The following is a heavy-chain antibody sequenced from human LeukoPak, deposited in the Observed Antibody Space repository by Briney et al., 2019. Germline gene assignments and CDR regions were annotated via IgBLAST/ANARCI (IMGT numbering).Heavy chain of an antibody. CDR2: IYYSGST. CDR1: GGSISSSSYY. V-gene: IGHV4-39*01. D-gene: IGHD3-22*01. J-gene: IGHJ4*02. Sequence: SETLSLTCTVSGGSISSSSYYWGWLRQPPGKGLAWIGSIYYSGSTYYNPSLKSRVTISVDTSKNQFSLKLSSVTAADTAVYYCARHPSSIVVVIYYFDYWGQGTLVTVSS. CDR3: ARHPSSIVVVIYYFDY.